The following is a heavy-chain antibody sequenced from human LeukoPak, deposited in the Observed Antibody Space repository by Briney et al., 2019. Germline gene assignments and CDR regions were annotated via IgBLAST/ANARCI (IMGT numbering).Heavy chain of an antibody. CDR2: INPNSGGT. Sequence: ASVKVSCKASGYTFTGYYMHWGRQAPGQGLEWMGWINPNSGGTNYAQKFQGRVTMTRDTSISTAYMELSRLRSDDTAVYYCARALQIAAAGRGAFDIWGQGTMVTVSS. CDR1: GYTFTGYY. V-gene: IGHV1-2*02. D-gene: IGHD6-13*01. CDR3: ARALQIAAAGRGAFDI. J-gene: IGHJ3*02.